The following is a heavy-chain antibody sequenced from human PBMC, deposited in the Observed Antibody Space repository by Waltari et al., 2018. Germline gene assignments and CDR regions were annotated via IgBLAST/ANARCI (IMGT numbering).Heavy chain of an antibody. CDR3: TRDYPEATGGMDV. J-gene: IGHJ6*02. Sequence: EVQLVESGGGLIQPGGSLSPTCVASGLSVSNNHMSWVRQAPGRGLEWLSLLYSAGNIYYADSVKGRFTISRDTSKNTLYLQIDHLRAEDTAVYYCTRDYPEATGGMDVWGQGTTVTVAS. CDR2: LYSAGNI. CDR1: GLSVSNNH. V-gene: IGHV3-53*01. D-gene: IGHD3-16*02.